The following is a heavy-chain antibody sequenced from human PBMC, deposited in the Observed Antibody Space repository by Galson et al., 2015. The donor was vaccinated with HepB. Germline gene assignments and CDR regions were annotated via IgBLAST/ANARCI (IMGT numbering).Heavy chain of an antibody. CDR3: ARTGLLRYFDWFLPPNDY. J-gene: IGHJ4*02. CDR2: ISAYNGNT. CDR1: GGTFTSYG. V-gene: IGHV1-18*01. Sequence: SVKVSCKASGGTFTSYGISWVRQAPGQGLEWMGWISAYNGNTNYAQKLQGRVTMTTDTSTSTAYMELRSLRSDDTAVYYCARTGLLRYFDWFLPPNDYWGQGTLVTVSS. D-gene: IGHD3-9*01.